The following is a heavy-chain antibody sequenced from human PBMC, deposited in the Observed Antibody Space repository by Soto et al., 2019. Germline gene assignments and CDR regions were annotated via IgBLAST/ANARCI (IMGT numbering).Heavy chain of an antibody. CDR3: ARYCSGGSCYSGTYYYYYGMDV. D-gene: IGHD2-15*01. CDR2: IIRIFGTA. CDR1: GGTFSSYA. Sequence: QVQLVQSGAEVKKPGSSVKVSCKASGGTFSSYAISWVRQAPGQGLEWMGGIIRIFGTANYAQKFQGRVTITADESTSTADMELRSLRSEDTAVYYCARYCSGGSCYSGTYYYYYGMDVWGQGTTVTVSS. J-gene: IGHJ6*02. V-gene: IGHV1-69*01.